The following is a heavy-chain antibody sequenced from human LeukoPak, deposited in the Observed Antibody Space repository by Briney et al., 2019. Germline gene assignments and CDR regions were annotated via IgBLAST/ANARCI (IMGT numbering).Heavy chain of an antibody. Sequence: ASVKVSCKASGGTFSSYAISWVRQAPGQGLEWMGWISAYNGNTNYAQKLQGRVTMTTDTSTSTAYMELRSLRSDDTAVYYCATLSTYYYDIGDAFDIWGQGTMVTVSS. D-gene: IGHD3-22*01. V-gene: IGHV1-18*01. J-gene: IGHJ3*02. CDR2: ISAYNGNT. CDR1: GGTFSSYA. CDR3: ATLSTYYYDIGDAFDI.